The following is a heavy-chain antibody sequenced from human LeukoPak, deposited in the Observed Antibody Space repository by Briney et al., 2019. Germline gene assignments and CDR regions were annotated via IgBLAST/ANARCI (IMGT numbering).Heavy chain of an antibody. CDR2: IYRGGTT. CDR3: ARDLGGVDDY. CDR1: GFTFDDYG. D-gene: IGHD3-16*01. V-gene: IGHV3-53*01. Sequence: GGSLRLSCAASGFTFDDYGMSWVRQAPGKGLEWVAVIYRGGTTSYADSVKGRFTISRDNSKNTLYLQMNSLRAEDTAVYYCARDLGGVDDYWGLGTLVTVSS. J-gene: IGHJ4*02.